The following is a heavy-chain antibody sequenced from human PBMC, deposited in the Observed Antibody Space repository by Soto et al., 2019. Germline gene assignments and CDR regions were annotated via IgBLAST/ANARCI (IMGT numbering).Heavy chain of an antibody. CDR3: ASSSGRTDAFDI. D-gene: IGHD6-19*01. V-gene: IGHV1-8*01. CDR2: MNPNSGNT. J-gene: IGHJ3*02. Sequence: ASVKVSCKASGYTFTSYDINWVRQATGQGLEWMGWMNPNSGNTGYAQKFQGRVTMTRYTSISTAYMELSSLRSEYTAVYYCASSSGRTDAFDIWGQGTMVTVSS. CDR1: GYTFTSYD.